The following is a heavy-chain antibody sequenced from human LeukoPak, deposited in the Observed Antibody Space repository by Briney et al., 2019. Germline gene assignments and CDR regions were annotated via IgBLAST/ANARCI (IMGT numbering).Heavy chain of an antibody. CDR3: ARTIAARAWFDP. CDR2: IYYSGST. V-gene: IGHV4-59*11. Sequence: SGTLSLTCTVSGGSISSHYWSWIRQPPGKGLEWIGYIYYSGSTNYNPSLKSRVTISVDTSKNQFSLKLSSVTAADTAVYYCARTIAARAWFDPWGQGTLVTVSS. J-gene: IGHJ5*02. CDR1: GGSISSHY. D-gene: IGHD6-6*01.